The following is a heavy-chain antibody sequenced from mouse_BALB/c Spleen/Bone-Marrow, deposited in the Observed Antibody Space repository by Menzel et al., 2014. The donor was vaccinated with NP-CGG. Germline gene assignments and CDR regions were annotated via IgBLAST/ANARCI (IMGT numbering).Heavy chain of an antibody. CDR3: ALLGYYGYFYV. D-gene: IGHD2-2*01. V-gene: IGHV4-1*02. CDR2: INPDSSTI. J-gene: IGHJ1*01. Sequence: DVMLVESGGGLVQPGGSLKLSCAASGFGFSRYWMSWVRQAPGKGLEWIGEINPDSSTINYTPSLKDKFIISRDNAKNTLYLQVSKVRSEDTALYYCALLGYYGYFYVWGAGTTVTVSS. CDR1: GFGFSRYW.